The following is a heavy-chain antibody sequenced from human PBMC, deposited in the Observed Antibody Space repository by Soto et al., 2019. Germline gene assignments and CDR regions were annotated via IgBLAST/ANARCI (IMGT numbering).Heavy chain of an antibody. CDR1: GDTFNIYT. CDR3: ATNGSSVVLDS. J-gene: IGHJ4*02. V-gene: IGHV1-69*13. CDR2: IFAMFGSP. Sequence: RASVKVSCKASGDTFNIYTFNWVRQAPGRGLEWMGGIFAMFGSPHNAEKFQHRLTITADDSTTTVYMELSDLRSEDTAVYYCATNGSSVVLDSWGQGTLVTVSS. D-gene: IGHD3-10*01.